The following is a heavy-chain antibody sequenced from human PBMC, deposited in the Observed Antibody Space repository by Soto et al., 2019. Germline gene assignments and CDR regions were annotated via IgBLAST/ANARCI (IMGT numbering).Heavy chain of an antibody. D-gene: IGHD3-10*01. CDR2: IYNDGTT. CDR3: VRPLPSGRNYGMDV. J-gene: IGHJ6*02. V-gene: IGHV3-53*01. CDR1: GLSVRNNY. Sequence: GGSLRLSCTASGLSVRNNYMSWVRQASGMGLEWVSVIYNDGTTYYADSVKGRFTISRDTSKNTLSLQMDSLRAEDTAVYYCVRPLPSGRNYGMDVWGQGTTVTVSS.